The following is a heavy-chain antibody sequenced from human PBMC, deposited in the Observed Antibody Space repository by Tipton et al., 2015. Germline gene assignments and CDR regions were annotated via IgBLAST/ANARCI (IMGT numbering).Heavy chain of an antibody. V-gene: IGHV4-34*01. CDR2: IHHGGST. CDR3: ARSRGASNSGGLAGY. CDR1: GGSFSAYY. Sequence: TLSLTCAVYGGSFSAYYWTWVRQPPGKGLEWIGEIHHGGSTNYNPSLKSRVTMSVDTSKNQFSLHLSSVTAADTAVYYCARSRGASNSGGLAGYWGQGTLVTVSS. D-gene: IGHD2-15*01. J-gene: IGHJ4*02.